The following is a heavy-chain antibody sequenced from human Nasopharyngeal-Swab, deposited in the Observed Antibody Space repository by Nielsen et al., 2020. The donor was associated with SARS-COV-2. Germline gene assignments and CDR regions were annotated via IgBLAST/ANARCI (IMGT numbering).Heavy chain of an antibody. CDR2: ISWNSGSI. D-gene: IGHD2-21*02. CDR3: VKEGVVTAISYYYYMDV. CDR1: GFTFDDYA. J-gene: IGHJ6*03. V-gene: IGHV3-9*01. Sequence: SLKISCAASGFTFDDYAMHWVRQAPGKGLEWVSGISWNSGSIGYADSMKGRFTISRDNAKNSLYLQMNSLRAEDTAFYYCVKEGVVTAISYYYYMDVWGKGTTVTVSS.